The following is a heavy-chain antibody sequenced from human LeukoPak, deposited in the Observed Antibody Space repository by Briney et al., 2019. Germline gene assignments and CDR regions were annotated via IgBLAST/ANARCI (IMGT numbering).Heavy chain of an antibody. V-gene: IGHV1-46*01. CDR2: LNPSGGST. J-gene: IGHJ4*02. CDR3: ARESRTNGVCYYHFDY. CDR1: GYTFTSYY. Sequence: GSVKVSCKASGYTFTSYYMHWVRQAPGQGLEWMGILNPSGGSTKYSQNFQGRVTMARDTSTSTVYMELSSLRSEDTAVYYCARESRTNGVCYYHFDYWGQGTLVTVSS. D-gene: IGHD2-8*01.